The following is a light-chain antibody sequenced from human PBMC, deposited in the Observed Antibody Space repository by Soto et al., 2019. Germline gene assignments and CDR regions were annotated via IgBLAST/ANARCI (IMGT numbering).Light chain of an antibody. J-gene: IGKJ2*01. CDR1: QDIKNY. V-gene: IGKV1-33*01. CDR3: QQYDNLPPNT. CDR2: DAS. Sequence: DIQMTQSPYSLSASVGDSVTITCQASQDIKNYVNWYQQKPGKAPKLLIYDASKLETGVPSRFSGSGSGTTFTFTITSLQAEDFATYYCQQYDNLPPNTFGQGTRLEIK.